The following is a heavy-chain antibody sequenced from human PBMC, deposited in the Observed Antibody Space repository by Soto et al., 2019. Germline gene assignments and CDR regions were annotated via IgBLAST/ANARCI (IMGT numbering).Heavy chain of an antibody. CDR1: GGSFSGYY. D-gene: IGHD3-10*01. J-gene: IGHJ3*02. CDR2: INHSGST. V-gene: IGHV4-34*01. Sequence: QVQLQQWGAGLLKPSETLSLTCAVYGGSFSGYYWSWIRQPPGKGLEWIGEINHSGSTNYNPSLKRRVTISVDTSKNQFSLKLSSVTAEDTAVYYCARPSRSARGAFDIWGQGTMVTVSS. CDR3: ARPSRSARGAFDI.